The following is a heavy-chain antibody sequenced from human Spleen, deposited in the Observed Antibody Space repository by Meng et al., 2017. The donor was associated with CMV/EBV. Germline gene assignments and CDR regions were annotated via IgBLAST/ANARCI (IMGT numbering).Heavy chain of an antibody. CDR2: VKSDGSVT. J-gene: IGHJ3*02. CDR1: GFTFSNYW. D-gene: IGHD3-22*01. V-gene: IGHV3-74*01. CDR3: AKDFTYDSGNAFDI. Sequence: GESLKISCTASGFTFSNYWMHWVRQVPGKGLVWVSRVKSDGSVTAYAGSVKGRFTISRDNAKNTLYLQMNSLRADDTALYYCAKDFTYDSGNAFDIWGQGTMVTVSS.